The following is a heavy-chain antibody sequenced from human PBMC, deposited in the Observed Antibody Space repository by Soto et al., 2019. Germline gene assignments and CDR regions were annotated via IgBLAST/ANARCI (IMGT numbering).Heavy chain of an antibody. CDR1: GFTFSGSA. CDR2: IRSKANSYAT. Sequence: EVQLEESGGGLVQPGGSLKLSCAASGFTFSGSAMHWDRQASGKGLEWVGRIRSKANSYATAYAASVTGRFTISRDDSKNTAYLQMNSLKTEDTAVYYCTRHVSANGFDYWGQGTLVTVSS. CDR3: TRHVSANGFDY. D-gene: IGHD6-25*01. V-gene: IGHV3-73*01. J-gene: IGHJ4*02.